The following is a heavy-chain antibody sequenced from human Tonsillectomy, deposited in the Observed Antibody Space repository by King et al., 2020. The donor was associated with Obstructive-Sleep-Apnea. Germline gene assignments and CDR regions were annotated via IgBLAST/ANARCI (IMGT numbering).Heavy chain of an antibody. CDR1: GGSISSYY. CDR3: ARGEYSSSWYYFDY. J-gene: IGHJ4*02. V-gene: IGHV4-59*01. CDR2: IYYSGST. D-gene: IGHD6-13*01. Sequence: QLQESGPGLVKPSETLSLTCTVSGGSISSYYWSWIRQPPGKGLEWIGYIYYSGSTNYNPSLKRRVTISVDTSKHQFSLKLSSVTAADTAVYYCARGEYSSSWYYFDYWGQGTLVTVSS.